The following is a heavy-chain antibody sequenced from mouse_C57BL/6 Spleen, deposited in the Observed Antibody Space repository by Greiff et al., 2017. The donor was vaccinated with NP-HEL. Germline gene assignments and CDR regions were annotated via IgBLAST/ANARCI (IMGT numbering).Heavy chain of an antibody. CDR2: ISPGDGDT. D-gene: IGHD2-4*01. Sequence: VMLVESGPELVKPGASVKISCKASGYAFSGSWMNWVKQRPGKGLGWIGRISPGDGDTNYNGKFKGKATLTADKASSTAYMQLSSLTSEDSAVYFCARSYYDYGYFDVWGTGTTVTVSS. CDR1: GYAFSGSW. CDR3: ARSYYDYGYFDV. J-gene: IGHJ1*03. V-gene: IGHV1-82*01.